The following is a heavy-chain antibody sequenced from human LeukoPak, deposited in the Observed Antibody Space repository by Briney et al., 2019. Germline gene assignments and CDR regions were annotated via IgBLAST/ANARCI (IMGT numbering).Heavy chain of an antibody. J-gene: IGHJ2*01. D-gene: IGHD2-8*01. Sequence: GGSLRLSCAASGFTVSATYIGWVRQAPGKGLDWVSVIFRTGNIFYADSVRGRFSISRDNSKNTLSLQMSSLRPDDTALYSCVQQGGRDTYGRNWYLGLWGRGTLVTVSS. V-gene: IGHV3-66*01. CDR3: VQQGGRDTYGRNWYLGL. CDR2: IFRTGNI. CDR1: GFTVSATY.